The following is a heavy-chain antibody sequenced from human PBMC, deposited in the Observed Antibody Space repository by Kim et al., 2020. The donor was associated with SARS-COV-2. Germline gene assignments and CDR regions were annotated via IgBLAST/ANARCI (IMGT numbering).Heavy chain of an antibody. Sequence: SETLSLTCTVSGGSISSSSYYWGWIRQPPGKGLEWIGSIYYSGSTYYNPSLKSRVTISVDTSKNQFSLKLSSVTAADTAVYYCASSLSTARDYYDSSGRPFDPWGQGTLVTVSS. CDR1: GGSISSSSYY. CDR3: ASSLSTARDYYDSSGRPFDP. D-gene: IGHD3-22*01. J-gene: IGHJ5*02. V-gene: IGHV4-39*07. CDR2: IYYSGST.